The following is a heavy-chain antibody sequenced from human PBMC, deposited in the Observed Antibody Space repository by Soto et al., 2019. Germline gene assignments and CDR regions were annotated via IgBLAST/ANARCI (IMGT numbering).Heavy chain of an antibody. J-gene: IGHJ6*02. V-gene: IGHV3-30*18. CDR3: AKEVGTIFYYYGMDV. Sequence: PGGSLRLSCAASGFTFSSYGMHWVRQAPGKGLEWVAVISYDGSNKYYADSVKGRFTISRDNSKNTLYLQMNGLRAEDTAVYYCAKEVGTIFYYYGMDVWGQGTTVTVSS. D-gene: IGHD3-9*01. CDR2: ISYDGSNK. CDR1: GFTFSSYG.